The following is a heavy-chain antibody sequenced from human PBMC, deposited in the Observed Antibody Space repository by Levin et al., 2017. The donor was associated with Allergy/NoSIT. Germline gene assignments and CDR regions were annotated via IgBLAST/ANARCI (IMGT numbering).Heavy chain of an antibody. CDR2: IYYSGTT. CDR1: GGSFITSSYF. Sequence: PGGSLRLSCTVSGGSFITSSYFWAWIRQPPGKGLEWLGSIYYSGTTYYNPSLKSRLTISIDTSTNRFSLKLRSVTAADTAVYYCARHTALLWFEELVFDSWGQGNLVAVSS. CDR3: ARHTALLWFEELVFDS. V-gene: IGHV4-39*01. J-gene: IGHJ4*02. D-gene: IGHD3-10*01.